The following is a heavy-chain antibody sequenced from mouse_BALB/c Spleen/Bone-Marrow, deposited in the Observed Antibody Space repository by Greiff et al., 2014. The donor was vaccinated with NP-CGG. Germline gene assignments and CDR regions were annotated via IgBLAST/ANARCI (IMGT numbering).Heavy chain of an antibody. CDR3: ARGNTVVSYYAMDY. D-gene: IGHD1-1*01. J-gene: IGHJ4*01. Sequence: VQLQQPGAELVKPGASVKLSCTASGFNIKDTYMHWVKQRPEQGLEWIGRINPANGYTRFDPKFRGKATITADTSSNTAYLQISSMTSEDTVVYYCARGNTVVSYYAMDYWGQGTSVTVSS. CDR2: INPANGYT. V-gene: IGHV14-3*02. CDR1: GFNIKDTY.